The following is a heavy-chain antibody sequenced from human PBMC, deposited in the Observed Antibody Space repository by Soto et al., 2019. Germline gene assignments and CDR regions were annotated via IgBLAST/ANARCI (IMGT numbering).Heavy chain of an antibody. CDR1: GGTFSSYA. Sequence: VQLVQSGAEVKKPGSSVKVSCKASGGTFSSYAMSWVRQAPGKGLEWVSAISGSGGSTYYADSVKGRFTISRDNSKNTLYLQMNSLRAEDMAVYYCAKVLDRSGGYWGQGTLVTVSS. J-gene: IGHJ4*02. D-gene: IGHD3-10*01. V-gene: IGHV3-23*04. CDR2: ISGSGGST. CDR3: AKVLDRSGGY.